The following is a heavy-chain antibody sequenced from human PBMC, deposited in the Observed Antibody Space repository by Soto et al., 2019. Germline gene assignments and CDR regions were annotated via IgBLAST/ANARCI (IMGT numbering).Heavy chain of an antibody. Sequence: QVQLQQWGAGLLKPSETLSLTCAVYGRSFSGYYWSWIRQPPGKGLEWIGEITHSGSTNYNPSLKRRLTISVDTSKHHFSLKLSSLTAADTAVYYCARAYGGDVFDYWGQATLVTVSS. J-gene: IGHJ4*02. CDR2: ITHSGST. CDR1: GRSFSGYY. CDR3: ARAYGGDVFDY. D-gene: IGHD2-21*01. V-gene: IGHV4-34*01.